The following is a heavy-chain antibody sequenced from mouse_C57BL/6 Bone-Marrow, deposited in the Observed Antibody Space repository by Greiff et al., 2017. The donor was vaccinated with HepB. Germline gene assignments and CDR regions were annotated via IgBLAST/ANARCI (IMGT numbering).Heavy chain of an antibody. V-gene: IGHV5-12*01. CDR2: ISNGGGST. CDR3: ARQTFYDYDCFSSFAY. J-gene: IGHJ3*01. D-gene: IGHD2-4*01. Sequence: EVMLVESGGGLVQPGGSLKLSCAASGFTFSDYYMYWVRQTPEKRLEWVAYISNGGGSTYYPANVKGRFTISRDNAKNTLYLHMSRLTSEDTAMYYCARQTFYDYDCFSSFAYWGQGTLVTVSA. CDR1: GFTFSDYY.